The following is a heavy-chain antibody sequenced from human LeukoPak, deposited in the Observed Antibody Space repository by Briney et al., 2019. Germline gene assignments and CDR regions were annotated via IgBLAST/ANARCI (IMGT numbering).Heavy chain of an antibody. J-gene: IGHJ5*02. CDR1: GFTFGTHT. V-gene: IGHV3-49*03. Sequence: GGSLRLSCTTSGFTFGTHTMHWFRQAPGKGLQWIGFIRSSGTTQYAASVKGRFTISRDDSKSIAYLQMNSLKAEDTAVCYCARDRFYVWFDPWGQGTLVTVSS. CDR2: IRSSGTT. CDR3: ARDRFYVWFDP. D-gene: IGHD3-16*01.